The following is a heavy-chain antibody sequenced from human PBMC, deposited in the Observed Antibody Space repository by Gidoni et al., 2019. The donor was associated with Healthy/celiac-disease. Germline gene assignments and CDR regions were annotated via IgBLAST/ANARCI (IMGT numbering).Heavy chain of an antibody. Sequence: EVQLVQSGAEVKKPGESLNISCTGSGYSFTSYWIGWVRQMPGKGLEWMGIIYPGDSDTRYSPSFQGQVTISADKSISTAYLKWSSLKASDTAMYYCARHSTNSYGYRQAYYYYGMDVWGQGTTDTVSS. CDR2: IYPGDSDT. CDR1: GYSFTSYW. J-gene: IGHJ6*02. CDR3: ARHSTNSYGYRQAYYYYGMDV. V-gene: IGHV5-51*01. D-gene: IGHD5-18*01.